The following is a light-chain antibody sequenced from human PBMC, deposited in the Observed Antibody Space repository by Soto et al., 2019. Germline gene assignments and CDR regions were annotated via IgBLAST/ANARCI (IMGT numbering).Light chain of an antibody. Sequence: QSALTQPASVSGSPGQSITISCTGTSSDVGSYNYVSWYQQHPGKAPKLMIYDVSDRPSGVSNRFSGSKSGNTASLTNSGLQAEDEADYYCSSYTSSSTQVFGGGTKLTVL. V-gene: IGLV2-14*03. J-gene: IGLJ2*01. CDR3: SSYTSSSTQV. CDR1: SSDVGSYNY. CDR2: DVS.